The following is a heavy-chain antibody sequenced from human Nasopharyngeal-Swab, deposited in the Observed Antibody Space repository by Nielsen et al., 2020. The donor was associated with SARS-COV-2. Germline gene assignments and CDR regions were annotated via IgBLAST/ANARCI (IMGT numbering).Heavy chain of an antibody. CDR2: IYYSGST. D-gene: IGHD2-21*02. CDR3: ARERVTDKYFDY. Sequence: SETLSLTYTVSGGSISSSSYYWGWIRQPPGKGLEWIGSIYYSGSTNYNPSLKSRVTISVDTSKNQFSLKLSSVTAADTAVYYCARERVTDKYFDYWGQGTLVTVSS. CDR1: GGSISSSSYY. J-gene: IGHJ4*02. V-gene: IGHV4-39*07.